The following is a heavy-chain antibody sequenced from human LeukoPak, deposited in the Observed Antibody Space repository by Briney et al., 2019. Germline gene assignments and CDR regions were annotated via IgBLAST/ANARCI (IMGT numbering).Heavy chain of an antibody. J-gene: IGHJ4*02. D-gene: IGHD4-23*01. V-gene: IGHV3-30*01. CDR2: ISSDGENT. CDR1: GFTSSTYA. CDR3: TRVANYGGYEFDF. Sequence: GGSLRPSCAASGFTSSTYAMHWVRQAQGKGLEWLAVISSDGENTYYADSVKGRFTISRDNSKNTVYLQMNSLRTEDAAIYYCTRVANYGGYEFDFWGQGTLVTVSS.